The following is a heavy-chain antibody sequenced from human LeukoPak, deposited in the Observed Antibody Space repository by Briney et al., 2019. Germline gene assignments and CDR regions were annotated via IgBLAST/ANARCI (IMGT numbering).Heavy chain of an antibody. D-gene: IGHD6-13*01. V-gene: IGHV1-8*01. CDR2: MNPNSGNT. J-gene: IGHJ4*02. CDR1: GYTFINYD. Sequence: ASVKVSCKASGYTFINYDINWVRQATGQGLEWMGWMNPNSGNTGYAHKLQGRVTMTRDASISTAYMELNSLRSDDTAVYYCARRIAASGHFDYWGQGTLVTVSS. CDR3: ARRIAASGHFDY.